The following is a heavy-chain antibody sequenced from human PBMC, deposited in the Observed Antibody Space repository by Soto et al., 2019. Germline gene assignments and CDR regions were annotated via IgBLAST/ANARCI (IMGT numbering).Heavy chain of an antibody. Sequence: SLRLSCAASGLTFSSYGMHWVRQAPGKGLEWVAVIWYDGSNKYYADSVKGRFTISRDNSKNTLYLQMNSLRAEDTAVYYCARGDRRSYYYDSSGYWSDYWGQGTLVTVSS. CDR1: GLTFSSYG. V-gene: IGHV3-33*01. CDR2: IWYDGSNK. D-gene: IGHD3-22*01. J-gene: IGHJ4*02. CDR3: ARGDRRSYYYDSSGYWSDY.